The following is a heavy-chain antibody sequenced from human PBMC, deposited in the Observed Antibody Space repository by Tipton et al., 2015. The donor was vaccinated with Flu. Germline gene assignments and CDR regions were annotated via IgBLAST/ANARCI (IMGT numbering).Heavy chain of an antibody. CDR3: ASGPYYSDISGHYQNGVNI. J-gene: IGHJ3*02. CDR2: IYDSGST. V-gene: IGHV4-39*01. Sequence: TLSLTCTVYGGSISSSTYYWGWIRQPSGKGLEWIGSIYDSGSTYYIPSLKSRVTISVDTSKKQFSLKLSSVTAADTAVYYCASGPYYSDISGHYQNGVNIGGRGTMVTVS. D-gene: IGHD3-22*01. CDR1: GGSISSSTYY.